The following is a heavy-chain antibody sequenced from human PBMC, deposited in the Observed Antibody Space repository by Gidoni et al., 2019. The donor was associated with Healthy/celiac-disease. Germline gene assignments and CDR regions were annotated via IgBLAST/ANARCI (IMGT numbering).Heavy chain of an antibody. CDR2: ISYDGSNK. V-gene: IGHV3-30*01. CDR3: ARARSHSGSYLVAFDI. J-gene: IGHJ3*02. D-gene: IGHD1-26*01. Sequence: QVQLVESGGGVVQPGRSLRLSCAASGFTFSSYAMHWVRQAPGKGLEWVAVISYDGSNKYYADSVKGRFTISRENSKNTLYLQMNSLRAEDTAVYYCARARSHSGSYLVAFDIWGQGTMVTVSS. CDR1: GFTFSSYA.